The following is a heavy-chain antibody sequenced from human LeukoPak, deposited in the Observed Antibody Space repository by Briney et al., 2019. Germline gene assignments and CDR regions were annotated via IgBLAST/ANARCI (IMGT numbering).Heavy chain of an antibody. D-gene: IGHD6-13*01. CDR2: ISAYNGNT. CDR1: GYTFTSYG. Sequence: ASVKVSCKASGYTFTSYGISWVRQAPGQGLEWMGWISAYNGNTNYAQKLQGRVTMTTDTSTSTAYMELRSLRSDDTAVYYCARGDSSSWYNPINWFDPWGQGTLVTVSP. V-gene: IGHV1-18*01. J-gene: IGHJ5*02. CDR3: ARGDSSSWYNPINWFDP.